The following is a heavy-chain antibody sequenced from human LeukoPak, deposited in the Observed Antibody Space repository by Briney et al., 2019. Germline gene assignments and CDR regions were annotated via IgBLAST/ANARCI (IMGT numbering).Heavy chain of an antibody. J-gene: IGHJ3*02. V-gene: IGHV1-8*01. CDR2: MNPNSGNT. CDR3: AKDESSDPGAFDI. Sequence: ASVKVSCKASGYTFTSYDINWVRQATGQGLEWMGWMNPNSGNTGYAQKFQGRVTMTRNTSISTAYMELSSLRSEDTAVYYCAKDESSDPGAFDIWGQGTLVTVSS. D-gene: IGHD3-22*01. CDR1: GYTFTSYD.